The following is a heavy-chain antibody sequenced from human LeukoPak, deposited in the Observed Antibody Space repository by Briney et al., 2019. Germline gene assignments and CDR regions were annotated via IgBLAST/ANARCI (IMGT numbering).Heavy chain of an antibody. J-gene: IGHJ1*01. CDR1: GDSVSRSDSY. V-gene: IGHV4-39*01. Sequence: PSETLSLTCSVSGDSVSRSDSYWDWIRQPPGKGLEWIGTIYYSGRTYYSPSLKSRVTLSLHPSNNQFSLNLRSVTAADTAVYYCARRRYYDGSGYLEWGQGTLLSVSS. CDR3: ARRRYYDGSGYLE. D-gene: IGHD3-22*01. CDR2: IYYSGRT.